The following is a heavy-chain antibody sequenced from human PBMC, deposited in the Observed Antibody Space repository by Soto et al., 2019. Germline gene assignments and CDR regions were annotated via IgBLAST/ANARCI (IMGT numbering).Heavy chain of an antibody. CDR2: IYYSGST. CDR3: ARLPLGELSPADY. V-gene: IGHV4-39*01. Sequence: SETLSLTCTVSGGSISSSSYYWGWIRQPPGKGLEWIGSIYYSGSTYYNPSLKSRVTISVDTSKNQFSLKLSSVTAADTAVYYCARLPLGELSPADYWGQGTLVTVSS. J-gene: IGHJ4*02. D-gene: IGHD3-16*02. CDR1: GGSISSSSYY.